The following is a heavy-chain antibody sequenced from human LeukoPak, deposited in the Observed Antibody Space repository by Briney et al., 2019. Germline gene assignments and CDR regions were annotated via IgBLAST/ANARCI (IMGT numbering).Heavy chain of an antibody. CDR1: GGSFSGYY. D-gene: IGHD3-10*01. Sequence: SETPSLTCAVYGGSFSGYYWSWIRQPPGKGLEWIGEINHSGSTNYNPSLKSRVTISVDTSKNQFSLKLSSVTAADTAVYYCARDLLESLLWIEDRIVGAFDIWGQGTMVTVSS. CDR2: INHSGST. J-gene: IGHJ3*02. V-gene: IGHV4-34*01. CDR3: ARDLLESLLWIEDRIVGAFDI.